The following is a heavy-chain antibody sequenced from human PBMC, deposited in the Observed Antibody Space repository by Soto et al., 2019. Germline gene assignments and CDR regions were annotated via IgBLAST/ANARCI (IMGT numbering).Heavy chain of an antibody. CDR1: GGSISSGDYY. CDR2: IYYSGST. CDR3: ARSAYYDFWSGYLP. V-gene: IGHV4-30-4*01. J-gene: IGHJ5*02. D-gene: IGHD3-3*01. Sequence: SETLSLTCTVSGGSISSGDYYWNWIRQPPGKGLEWIGFIYYSGSTSYNPSLKSRVTMSVDTSKNQFSLKLSSVTAADTAVYYCARSAYYDFWSGYLPWGQGTLVTVSS.